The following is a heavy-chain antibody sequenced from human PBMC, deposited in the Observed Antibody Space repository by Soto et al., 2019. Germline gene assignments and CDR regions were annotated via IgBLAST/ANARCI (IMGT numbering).Heavy chain of an antibody. Sequence: GGSLRLSCAASGFTFSSYAMSWVRQAPGKGLEWVSAISGSGGSTYYADSVKGRFTISRDNSKNTLYLQMNSLRAEDTAVYYCAKGRDYYDSSGYYLYFDYWGQGTLVTVSS. CDR2: ISGSGGST. J-gene: IGHJ4*02. D-gene: IGHD3-22*01. CDR3: AKGRDYYDSSGYYLYFDY. V-gene: IGHV3-23*01. CDR1: GFTFSSYA.